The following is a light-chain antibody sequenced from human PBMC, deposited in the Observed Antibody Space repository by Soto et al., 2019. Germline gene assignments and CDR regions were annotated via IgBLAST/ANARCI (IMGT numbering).Light chain of an antibody. CDR3: QQYDNSRMYT. V-gene: IGKV3-20*01. J-gene: IGKJ2*01. Sequence: EIVLTQSPGTLSLSPGERATLSCRASQSVTSYYLAWYQQKPGQAPRLLIYGASSSATGIPDRFSGSGSGTDFTLTISRLEPEDFAVYYCQQYDNSRMYTFGQGTKLEIK. CDR2: GAS. CDR1: QSVTSYY.